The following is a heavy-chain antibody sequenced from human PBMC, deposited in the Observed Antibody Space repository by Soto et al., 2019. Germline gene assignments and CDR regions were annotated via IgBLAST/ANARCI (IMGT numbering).Heavy chain of an antibody. Sequence: SETLSLTCAVYGESFSAYYWSWIRQHPGKGLEWIGYIYYSGSTYYNPSLKSRVTISVDTSKNQFSLKLSSVTAADTAVYYCARDLQYSRLFYGMDVWGQGTTVTVSS. V-gene: IGHV4-31*11. CDR3: ARDLQYSRLFYGMDV. D-gene: IGHD6-13*01. CDR1: GESFSAYY. J-gene: IGHJ6*02. CDR2: IYYSGST.